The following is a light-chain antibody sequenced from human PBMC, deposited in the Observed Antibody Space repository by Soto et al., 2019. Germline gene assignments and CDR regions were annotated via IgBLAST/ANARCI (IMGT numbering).Light chain of an antibody. J-gene: IGKJ2*01. CDR3: QQRINWPPGYT. CDR2: DSS. Sequence: EIVWTQSPATLSLSPGERATLSCRASQSVSSYLAWYQQQPGQAPRILLYDSSNRATGIPARFSGSGSGTDFTLTISSLEPEDFAVYYCQQRINWPPGYTFGQGTKLEIK. CDR1: QSVSSY. V-gene: IGKV3-11*01.